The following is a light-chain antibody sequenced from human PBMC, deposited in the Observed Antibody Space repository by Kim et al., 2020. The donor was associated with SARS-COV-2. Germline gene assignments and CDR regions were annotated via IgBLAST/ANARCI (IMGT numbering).Light chain of an antibody. V-gene: IGKV1-9*01. CDR1: QGIGTY. CDR3: QQLNSYPWT. J-gene: IGKJ1*01. CDR2: RAS. Sequence: DIQLTHSPPFLSASVGDRVTITCRASQGIGTYLAWYQQIPGKAPKLLIYRASTLQSGVPSRFSGSGSGIEFTLTISNLQPEDFAIYYCQQLNSYPWTFGQGTKVDIK.